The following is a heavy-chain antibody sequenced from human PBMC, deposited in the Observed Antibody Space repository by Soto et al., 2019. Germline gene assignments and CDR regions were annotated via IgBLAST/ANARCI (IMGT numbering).Heavy chain of an antibody. Sequence: QVQLQQWGAGLLKPSETLSLTCAVYGGSFSGYYWSWIRQPPGKGLEWIGEINHSGSTNYNPSLKRRVTTPGDTSKNQVARRRSSVPAADTAVYYCARGPSRRPTLGLYDFDYWGQGTRVTVSS. CDR2: INHSGST. D-gene: IGHD3-16*01. CDR3: ARGPSRRPTLGLYDFDY. V-gene: IGHV4-34*01. CDR1: GGSFSGYY. J-gene: IGHJ4*02.